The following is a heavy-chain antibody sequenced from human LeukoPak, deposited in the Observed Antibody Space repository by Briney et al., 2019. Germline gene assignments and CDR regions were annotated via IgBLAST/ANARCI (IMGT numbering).Heavy chain of an antibody. J-gene: IGHJ5*02. Sequence: SETLSLTCAVYGGSFSGYYWSWIRQPPGKGLEWIGEINHSGSTNYNPSLKSRVTISVDTSKNQFSLKLSSVTAADTAVYYCARSRGSGNWFDPWGQGTLVTVSS. D-gene: IGHD3-10*01. CDR1: GGSFSGYY. CDR2: INHSGST. V-gene: IGHV4-34*01. CDR3: ARSRGSGNWFDP.